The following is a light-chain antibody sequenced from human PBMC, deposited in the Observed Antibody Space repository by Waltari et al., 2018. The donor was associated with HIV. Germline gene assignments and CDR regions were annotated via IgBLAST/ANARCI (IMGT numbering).Light chain of an antibody. J-gene: IGKJ4*01. V-gene: IGKV3-15*01. Sequence: EIVMTQSPTTLSVSPVEGVTVSCRASQSVKTNLAWYQQKPGQSPRHLIYGASTRVTGIPARFSGSGSGTEFTLTISSLQSEDFAVYFCQQYNDWPPLTFGGGTKVE. CDR1: QSVKTN. CDR3: QQYNDWPPLT. CDR2: GAS.